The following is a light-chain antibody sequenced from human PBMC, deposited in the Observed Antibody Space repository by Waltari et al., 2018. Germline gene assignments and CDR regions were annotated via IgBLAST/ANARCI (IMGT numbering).Light chain of an antibody. CDR3: CSYAGSYTFGV. Sequence: QSALTQPRSVSGSPGQSVTISCTGTSSDVGGYNYVSWYQHLPGKAPKLIIYEITKRPSGVPDRFSGSKSGNTASLTISGLQAEDEADYYCCSYAGSYTFGVFGGGTKVTVL. V-gene: IGLV2-11*01. J-gene: IGLJ2*01. CDR2: EIT. CDR1: SSDVGGYNY.